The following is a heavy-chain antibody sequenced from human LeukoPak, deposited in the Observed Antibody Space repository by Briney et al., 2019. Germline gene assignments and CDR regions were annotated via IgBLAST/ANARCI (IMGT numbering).Heavy chain of an antibody. CDR1: GFTCSNYW. J-gene: IGHJ4*02. D-gene: IGHD2-8*02. CDR2: IKQDESEI. CDR3: ASGWGPMVVSY. Sequence: GGSLRLSCAASGFTCSNYWMSWVRQSPGKGLEWVAKIKQDESEIYYVDSVKGRFTISRDNAKNSLYLQMNSLRAEDTAVYYCASGWGPMVVSYWGQGTLVTVSS. V-gene: IGHV3-7*01.